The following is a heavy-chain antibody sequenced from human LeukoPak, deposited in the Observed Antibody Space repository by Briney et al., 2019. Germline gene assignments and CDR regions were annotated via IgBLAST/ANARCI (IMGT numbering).Heavy chain of an antibody. CDR3: AGDHNYAFDN. CDR1: GFPFIEYS. V-gene: IGHV3-48*01. J-gene: IGHJ4*02. Sequence: HLGGSLRLSCTASGFPFIEYSMNWVRQAPGKGLEWISYIGIDSGNTKYADSVRGRFTISTDKAKNSLYLQMNSLRVEDTAVYYCAGDHNYAFDNWGQGTLVSVAS. D-gene: IGHD1-1*01. CDR2: IGIDSGNT.